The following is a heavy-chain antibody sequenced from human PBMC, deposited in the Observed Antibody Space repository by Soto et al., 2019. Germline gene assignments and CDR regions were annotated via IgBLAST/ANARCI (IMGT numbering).Heavy chain of an antibody. D-gene: IGHD2-8*01. Sequence: GGSLRLSCAASGFTFSSYAMSWVRQAPGKGLEWVSAISGSGGSTYYADSVKGRFTISRDNSKNTLYLQMNSLRAEDTAVYYCAKPLGYCTNGVCYTSLDYWGQGTLVTVSS. J-gene: IGHJ4*02. V-gene: IGHV3-23*01. CDR1: GFTFSSYA. CDR3: AKPLGYCTNGVCYTSLDY. CDR2: ISGSGGST.